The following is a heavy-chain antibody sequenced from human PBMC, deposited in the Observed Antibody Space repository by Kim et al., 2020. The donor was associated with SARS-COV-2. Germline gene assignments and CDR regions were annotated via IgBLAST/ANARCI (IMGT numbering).Heavy chain of an antibody. CDR1: GFSFDNYA. V-gene: IGHV3-23*01. Sequence: RGSLRLSCATSGFSFDNYAMTWVRQAPGKGLEWVSAISGSGTTTQYADSVKGRFTISRDNSRDTVSLQMNSLRAEDTAVYYCAKPPFGGGSYYLKALANWGQGTLVTVSS. CDR3: AKPPFGGGSYYLKALAN. D-gene: IGHD3-10*01. CDR2: ISGSGTTT. J-gene: IGHJ4*02.